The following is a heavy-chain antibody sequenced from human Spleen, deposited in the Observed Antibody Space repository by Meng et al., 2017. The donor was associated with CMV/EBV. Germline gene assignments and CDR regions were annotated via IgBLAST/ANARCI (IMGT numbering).Heavy chain of an antibody. Sequence: GGSLRLSCAASGFRFSANAMHWVRQAPGKGLEWVAVMSYDGSKKYYAGSVMGRFTISRDSSKNTLYLQLNALRAEDTAVYYCARAGGYYSRSFDLWGRGTLVTVSS. CDR1: GFRFSANA. J-gene: IGHJ2*01. D-gene: IGHD3-22*01. CDR2: MSYDGSKK. V-gene: IGHV3-30*04. CDR3: ARAGGYYSRSFDL.